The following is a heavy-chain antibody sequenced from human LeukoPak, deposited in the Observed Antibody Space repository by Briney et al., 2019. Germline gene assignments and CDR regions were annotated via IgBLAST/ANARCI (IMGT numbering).Heavy chain of an antibody. CDR2: MYNSGKT. Sequence: SETLSLTCTVSGDSISSGGYFWTWIRQHPGEGLEWIGYMYNSGKTYYNPSLKSRVILSIDTSKNQFSLNVSSVTAADTAVYYCARGGSKWGQGTLVTVSS. CDR3: ARGGSK. J-gene: IGHJ4*02. V-gene: IGHV4-31*03. D-gene: IGHD3-16*01. CDR1: GDSISSGGYF.